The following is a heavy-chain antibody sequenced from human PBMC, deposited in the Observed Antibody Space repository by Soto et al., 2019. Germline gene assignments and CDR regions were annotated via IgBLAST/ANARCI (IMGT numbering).Heavy chain of an antibody. CDR2: IIPIFGTA. V-gene: IGHV1-69*13. CDR3: ARGHLSVYSGGDCLTPEAYYH. J-gene: IGHJ1*01. D-gene: IGHD2-21*02. Sequence: SVKVSCKASGCTFSSYAISRVRQAPGQGLEWMGGIIPIFGTANYAQKFQGRVTIXANESTSTSYIEMSSRRSEDQSVYYCARGHLSVYSGGDCLTPEAYYHWGQGTVLTV. CDR1: GCTFSSYA.